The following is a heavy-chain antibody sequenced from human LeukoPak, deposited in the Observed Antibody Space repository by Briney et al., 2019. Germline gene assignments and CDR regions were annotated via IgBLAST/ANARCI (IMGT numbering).Heavy chain of an antibody. D-gene: IGHD3-22*01. Sequence: GASVKVSCKASGYTFTGYYMHWVRQAPGQGLEWMGWINPNSGGTNYAQKFQGRVTMTRDTSISTAYMELSRLRSDDTAVYYCARDPRVIVVVNDAFDIWGQGTMVTVSS. CDR2: INPNSGGT. V-gene: IGHV1-2*02. CDR1: GYTFTGYY. CDR3: ARDPRVIVVVNDAFDI. J-gene: IGHJ3*02.